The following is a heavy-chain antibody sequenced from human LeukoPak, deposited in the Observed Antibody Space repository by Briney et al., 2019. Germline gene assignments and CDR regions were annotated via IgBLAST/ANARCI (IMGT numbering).Heavy chain of an antibody. CDR3: ARHLRVGRIAPFDF. Sequence: EESLKISCEGSGYWFTSYWIGWVRQMPGKGLEWMGVIYPGDSDTIYSPSFQGQVTISVDKSMRTAYLQWSSLKASDTAIYYCARHLRVGRIAPFDFWGQGTLVTVSS. CDR1: GYWFTSYW. J-gene: IGHJ4*02. CDR2: IYPGDSDT. V-gene: IGHV5-51*01. D-gene: IGHD1-26*01.